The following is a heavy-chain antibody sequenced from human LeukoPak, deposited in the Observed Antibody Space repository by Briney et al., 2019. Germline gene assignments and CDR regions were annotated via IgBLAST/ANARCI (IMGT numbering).Heavy chain of an antibody. D-gene: IGHD1-20*01. CDR3: TPRITGGGGRLFDY. V-gene: IGHV3-15*01. J-gene: IGHJ4*02. Sequence: KAGGSLRLSCAASGFTFTNAWMNWVRQAPGKGLEWVGRIKSKTDGGTTDYAAPVKGRFTISRDDSKDPLYLQIDSLKTEDTAVYYCTPRITGGGGRLFDYWGQGTLVTVSS. CDR1: GFTFTNAW. CDR2: IKSKTDGGTT.